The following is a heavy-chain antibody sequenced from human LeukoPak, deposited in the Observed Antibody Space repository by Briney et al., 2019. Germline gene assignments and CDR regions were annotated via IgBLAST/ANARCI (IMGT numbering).Heavy chain of an antibody. CDR3: ASSHDSSGND. CDR1: GISFSSYW. D-gene: IGHD3-22*01. CDR2: IKYDGTHK. J-gene: IGHJ4*02. V-gene: IGHV3-7*01. Sequence: GGSLRLSCVASGISFSSYWMAWVRQDPGKGLEWVANIKYDGTHKFYADSVKGRFTISRDNAKNSLFLEMNSLTADDTAVYFCASSHDSSGNDWGQGTLVTVSS.